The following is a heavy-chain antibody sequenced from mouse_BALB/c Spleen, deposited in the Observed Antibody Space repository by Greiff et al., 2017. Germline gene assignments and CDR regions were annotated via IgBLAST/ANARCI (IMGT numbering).Heavy chain of an antibody. Sequence: EVKLMESGPGLVKPSQSLSLTCSVTGYSITSGYYWNWIRKFPGNKLEWMGYISYDGSNNYNPSLKNRISITRDTSKNQFFLKLNSVTTEDTATYYCARGRHYYGYGRFAYWGQGTLVTVSA. V-gene: IGHV3-6*02. J-gene: IGHJ3*01. CDR1: GYSITSGYY. D-gene: IGHD1-2*01. CDR2: ISYDGSN. CDR3: ARGRHYYGYGRFAY.